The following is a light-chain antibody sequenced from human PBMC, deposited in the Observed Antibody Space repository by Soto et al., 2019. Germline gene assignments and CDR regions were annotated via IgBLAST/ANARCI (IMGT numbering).Light chain of an antibody. V-gene: IGLV2-8*01. CDR2: EVS. CDR1: SSDVGGYNS. CDR3: TSYAGSNNLV. Sequence: QSALTQPPSASGSPGQSVTISCTGTSSDVGGYNSVSWYQQHPGKAPKLMIYEVSKRPSGVPDRFSGSKSGNTASLTVSGLQAEDEASYYCTSYAGSNNLVFGGGTKLTVL. J-gene: IGLJ2*01.